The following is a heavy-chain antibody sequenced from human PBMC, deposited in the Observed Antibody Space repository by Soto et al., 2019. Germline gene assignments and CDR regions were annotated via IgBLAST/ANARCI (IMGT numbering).Heavy chain of an antibody. Sequence: GGSLRLSCAASGLAFSNHAMNWVRQAPGKGLEWVPVISRVGSTYYADSVRGRYTSTRDNSKNTVFRTMSSVRAEDTAIYYCASRNYYVNSSYYYFFYFDHWGQGALVTVSS. CDR2: ISRVGST. J-gene: IGHJ4*02. CDR3: ASRNYYVNSSYYYFFYFDH. V-gene: IGHV3-23*01. CDR1: GLAFSNHA. D-gene: IGHD3-22*01.